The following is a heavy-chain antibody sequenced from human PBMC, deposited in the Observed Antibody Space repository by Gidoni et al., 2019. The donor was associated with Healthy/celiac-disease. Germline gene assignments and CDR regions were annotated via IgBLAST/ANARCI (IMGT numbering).Heavy chain of an antibody. CDR3: ARARGSYFDY. V-gene: IGHV3-30*04. CDR2: ISYDGRNK. D-gene: IGHD1-26*01. J-gene: IGHJ4*02. CDR1: GFTFSSYA. Sequence: QVQLLESGGGVVQPGRSRRLSCAASGFTFSSYAMHWVRHAPGKGLEWVAVISYDGRNKYYADSVKGRFTISRDNSKNTLYLQMNSLRAEDTAVYYCARARGSYFDYWGQGTLVTVSS.